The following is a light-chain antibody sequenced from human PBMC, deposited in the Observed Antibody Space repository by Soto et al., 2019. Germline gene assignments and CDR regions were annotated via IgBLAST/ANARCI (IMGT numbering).Light chain of an antibody. V-gene: IGKV2-24*01. CDR1: ESLQHRDGNTY. Sequence: DVVMTQNPLSSPVTLGQPASISCRSSESLQHRDGNTYLNWLQQRPGQPPRLLIYKVSNRFSGVTDRFSGSGAVTDFTLKISRVEAEDVGVYYCMQATQYRPYTFGQGPKLEIK. J-gene: IGKJ2*01. CDR3: MQATQYRPYT. CDR2: KVS.